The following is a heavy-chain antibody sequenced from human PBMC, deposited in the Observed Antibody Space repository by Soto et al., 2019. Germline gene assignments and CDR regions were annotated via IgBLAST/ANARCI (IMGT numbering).Heavy chain of an antibody. V-gene: IGHV3-23*01. CDR3: AFFFQAGDGRRHVRSVSAFLLNRSSDL. CDR2: IRGRGGST. D-gene: IGHD3-10*02. Sequence: PGRGLEWVSGIRGRGGSTYYADSMKGRFTISRDNSKNTLYLQINSRRAEDTGLYYCAFFFQAGDGRRHVRSVSAFLLNRSSDL. J-gene: IGHJ2*01.